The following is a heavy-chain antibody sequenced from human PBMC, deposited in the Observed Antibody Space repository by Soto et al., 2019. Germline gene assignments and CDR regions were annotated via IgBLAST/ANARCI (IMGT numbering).Heavy chain of an antibody. CDR3: ARGLYYYDSSVYYFP. J-gene: IGHJ5*02. CDR1: GGSISSSTHY. CDR2: IYYRGIT. V-gene: IGHV4-39*01. Sequence: TSETLCLTCTVSGGSISSSTHYWGWIRQPPGKGLEWIGTIYYRGITYYNSSLKSRVAISIDTSKNQFSLKLSSVTAADTAVYYCARGLYYYDSSVYYFPWGQGTLVTVSS. D-gene: IGHD3-22*01.